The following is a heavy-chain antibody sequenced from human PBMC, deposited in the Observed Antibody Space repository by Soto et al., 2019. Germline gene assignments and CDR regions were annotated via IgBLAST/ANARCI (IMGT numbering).Heavy chain of an antibody. Sequence: KPSETLSLTCTVSGGSISSSSHYWGWIRHPPGKGLEWIGTIYYSGSTYYNPSLKSRVTISVDTSKNQFSLRLSSVTAADTAVYYCARHLAYYYGSGSFAVYYYGMAVWGQGTTVTVSS. V-gene: IGHV4-39*01. CDR1: GGSISSSSHY. D-gene: IGHD3-10*01. CDR3: ARHLAYYYGSGSFAVYYYGMAV. CDR2: IYYSGST. J-gene: IGHJ6*01.